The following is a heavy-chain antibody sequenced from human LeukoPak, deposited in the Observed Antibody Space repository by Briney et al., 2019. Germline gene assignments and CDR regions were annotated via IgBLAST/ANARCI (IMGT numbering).Heavy chain of an antibody. V-gene: IGHV1-69*13. D-gene: IGHD3-22*01. CDR3: ARVMAKNPTYYYDSSHAFDI. Sequence: GASVKVSCKASGGTFSSYAISWVRQAPGQGLEWMGGIIPIFGTANYAQKFQGRVTITADESTSTAYMELSSLRSEDTAVYYCARVMAKNPTYYYDSSHAFDIWAKGQWSPSLQ. CDR2: IIPIFGTA. CDR1: GGTFSSYA. J-gene: IGHJ3*02.